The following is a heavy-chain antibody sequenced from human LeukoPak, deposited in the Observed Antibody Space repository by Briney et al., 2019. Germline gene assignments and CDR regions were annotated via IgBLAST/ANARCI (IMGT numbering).Heavy chain of an antibody. J-gene: IGHJ5*02. Sequence: SETLSLTCTVSGGSMRDYFWTWIRQPPGKGLEWIGQIYHTGDTDYSPFLKSRLTMSLDTSKSHFSLKLNSVTAADTAVYYCAGLSAYDAGFDPWGQGALVSVSS. CDR1: GGSMRDYF. V-gene: IGHV4-59*01. D-gene: IGHD5-12*01. CDR2: IYHTGDT. CDR3: AGLSAYDAGFDP.